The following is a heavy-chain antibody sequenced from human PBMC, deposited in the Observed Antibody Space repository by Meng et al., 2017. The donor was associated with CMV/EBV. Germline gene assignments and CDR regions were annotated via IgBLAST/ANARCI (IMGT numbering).Heavy chain of an antibody. D-gene: IGHD1-26*01. Sequence: SETLSLTCAVSGYSITNNNWWSWVRQPPGKGLEWIGEIYHGGKTNYNPSLTSRLTISVDRSKNQFSLKLSSVTAADTAVYYCARVGTYCGTYPTGYFDSWGQGTLVTVSS. J-gene: IGHJ4*02. CDR2: IYHGGKT. V-gene: IGHV4-4*02. CDR1: GYSITNNNW. CDR3: ARVGTYCGTYPTGYFDS.